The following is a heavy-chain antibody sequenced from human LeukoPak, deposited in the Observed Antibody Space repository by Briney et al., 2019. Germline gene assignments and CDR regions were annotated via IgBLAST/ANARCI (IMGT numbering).Heavy chain of an antibody. V-gene: IGHV4-59*08. CDR3: ARLEKSRGKQLGGDY. CDR1: GGSISSYY. CDR2: IYYSGST. D-gene: IGHD6-6*01. J-gene: IGHJ4*02. Sequence: SETLSLTCTVSGGSISSYYWSWIRRPPGKGLEWIGYIYYSGSTNYNPSLKSRVTISVDTSKNQFSLKLSSVTAADTAVYYCARLEKSRGKQLGGDYWGQGTLVTVSS.